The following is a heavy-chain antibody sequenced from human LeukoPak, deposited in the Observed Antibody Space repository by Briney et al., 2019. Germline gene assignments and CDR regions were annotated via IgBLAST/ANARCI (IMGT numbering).Heavy chain of an antibody. Sequence: SVKVSCKASGGTFSSYAISWVRQAPGQGLEWMGGIIPIFGTANYAQKFQGRVTITADESTSTAYMELSSLRSEDTAIYYCAKDRQNYYGSGYYFDYWGQGTLVTVSS. CDR2: IIPIFGTA. D-gene: IGHD3-10*01. CDR1: GGTFSSYA. V-gene: IGHV1-69*13. J-gene: IGHJ4*02. CDR3: AKDRQNYYGSGYYFDY.